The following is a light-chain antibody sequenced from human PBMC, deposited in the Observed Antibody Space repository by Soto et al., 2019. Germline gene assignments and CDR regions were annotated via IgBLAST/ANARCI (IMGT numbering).Light chain of an antibody. Sequence: DIQMTQSPSTLSAAVGDRVTITFRSSQGISGWLAWYQQKAGKTPRLLIFDASSLMSGVPSRFSGSGYGKEFTLTINRLQPDDSATYYCQQYDSFSVWTFGQGTTV. CDR2: DAS. J-gene: IGKJ1*01. CDR3: QQYDSFSVWT. CDR1: QGISGW. V-gene: IGKV1-5*01.